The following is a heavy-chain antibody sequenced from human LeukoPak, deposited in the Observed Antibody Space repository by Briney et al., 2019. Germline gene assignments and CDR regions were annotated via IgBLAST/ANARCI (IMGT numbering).Heavy chain of an antibody. CDR2: IFDTGST. CDR1: GGSISTIPLY. Sequence: PSETLSLTCTVSGGSISTIPLYWGWIRQPPGKGLEWIGSIFDTGSTYDNPSLKSRVTISVDTSRNQFSLKLTSVTAADTAVYYCARSHFYGSGSYRGTGGFDPWGQGTLVTVSS. V-gene: IGHV4-39*01. J-gene: IGHJ5*02. D-gene: IGHD3-10*01. CDR3: ARSHFYGSGSYRGTGGFDP.